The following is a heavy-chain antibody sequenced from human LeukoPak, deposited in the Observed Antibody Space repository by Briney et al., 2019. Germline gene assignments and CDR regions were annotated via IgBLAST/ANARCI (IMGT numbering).Heavy chain of an antibody. Sequence: ASVKVSCKASGYTFTGYYMHWVRQAPGQGLEWMGWINPNSGGTNYAQKFQGRVTMTRDTSISTAYMELSRLRSDDTAVYYCARGMSGLRITMVRGVKLQNYWGQGTLVTVSS. J-gene: IGHJ4*02. CDR2: INPNSGGT. V-gene: IGHV1-2*02. D-gene: IGHD3-10*01. CDR3: ARGMSGLRITMVRGVKLQNY. CDR1: GYTFTGYY.